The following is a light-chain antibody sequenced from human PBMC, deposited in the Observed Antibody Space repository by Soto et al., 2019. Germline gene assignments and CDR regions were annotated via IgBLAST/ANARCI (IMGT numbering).Light chain of an antibody. CDR2: DAS. CDR3: QQHSDWPLT. CDR1: QNIYNY. J-gene: IGKJ4*01. V-gene: IGKV3-11*01. Sequence: EIVLTQSPATLSLSPGDRATLSCRASQNIYNYLFWYQQKPGQAPRLLMYDASNRATGIPARFSGSGSGTDFTLTISSLEPEDFTVYYCQQHSDWPLTFGGGTKVEIK.